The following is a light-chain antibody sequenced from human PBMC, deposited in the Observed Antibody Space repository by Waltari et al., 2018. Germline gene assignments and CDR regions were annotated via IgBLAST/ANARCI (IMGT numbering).Light chain of an antibody. CDR3: SSYTSSSTLVV. CDR1: SSDVAGFNF. CDR2: DVS. J-gene: IGLJ2*01. Sequence: QSALTQPASVSGSPGQSITLPCTGTSSDVAGFNFVPWYQQHPGKAPKLMIYDVSNRPSGVSNRFSGSKSGNTASLTISGLQAEDEADYYCSSYTSSSTLVVFGGGTKLTVL. V-gene: IGLV2-14*03.